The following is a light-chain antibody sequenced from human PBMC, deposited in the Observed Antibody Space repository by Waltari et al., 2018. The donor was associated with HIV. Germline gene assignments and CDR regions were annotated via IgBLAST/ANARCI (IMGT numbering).Light chain of an antibody. CDR2: YAS. CDR1: ENIGES. CDR3: HQTTGLVQH. V-gene: IGKV6-21*01. J-gene: IGKJ4*01. Sequence: ICLTQSPEFSSVTFKGKVTITCRANENIGESLHWYQQKPNQSPKLLIKYASQSFSGVPSRFRGRGSGTDFTLTISSLEAEDAATYYCHQTTGLVQHFGGGTKVEIK.